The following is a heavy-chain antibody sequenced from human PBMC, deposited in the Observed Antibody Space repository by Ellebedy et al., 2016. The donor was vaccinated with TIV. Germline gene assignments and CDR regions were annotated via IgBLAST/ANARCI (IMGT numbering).Heavy chain of an antibody. J-gene: IGHJ2*01. D-gene: IGHD1-14*01. V-gene: IGHV1-24*01. CDR3: ATEIGTNWYFDL. CDR2: FDPEDGET. Sequence: ASVKVSXXVSGYTLTELSMHWVRQAPGKGLEWMGGFDPEDGETIYAQKFQGRVTMTEDTSTDTAYMELSSLRSEDTAVYYCATEIGTNWYFDLWGRGTLVTVSS. CDR1: GYTLTELS.